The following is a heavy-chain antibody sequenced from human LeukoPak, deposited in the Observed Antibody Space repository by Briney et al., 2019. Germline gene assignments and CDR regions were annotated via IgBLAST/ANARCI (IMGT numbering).Heavy chain of an antibody. D-gene: IGHD3-16*01. CDR1: GGSINSYY. CDR3: ARAGPAGGWFDP. J-gene: IGHJ5*02. CDR2: IYYSGSA. Sequence: SETPSLTCTVSGGSINSYYWSWVRQPPGKGLEWIGFIYYSGSANYNPSLKSRVTISVDTSKNQFSLKLSPVTAADTAVYFCARAGPAGGWFDPWGQGTLVTVSS. V-gene: IGHV4-59*01.